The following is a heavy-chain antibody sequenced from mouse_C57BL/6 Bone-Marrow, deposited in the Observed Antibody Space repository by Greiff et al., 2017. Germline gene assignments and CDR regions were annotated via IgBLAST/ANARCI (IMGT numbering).Heavy chain of an antibody. CDR1: GYTFTSYW. CDR3: ARTTTVVAGDY. J-gene: IGHJ2*01. Sequence: QVQLQQPGAELVMPGASVKLSCKASGYTFTSYWMHWVKQRPGQGLEWIGEIDPSDSYTNYNQKFKGKSTLTVDKSSSTAYMQLSSLTSEDSAVYYCARTTTVVAGDYGGQGTTLTGYS. V-gene: IGHV1-69*01. CDR2: IDPSDSYT. D-gene: IGHD1-1*01.